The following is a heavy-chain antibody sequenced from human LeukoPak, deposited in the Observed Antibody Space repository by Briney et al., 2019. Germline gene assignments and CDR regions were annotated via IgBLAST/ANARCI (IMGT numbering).Heavy chain of an antibody. CDR2: INHSGST. CDR3: ASDDWFDP. CDR1: GFTFSDYY. V-gene: IGHV4-34*01. J-gene: IGHJ5*02. Sequence: PGGSLRLSCAASGFTFSDYYMSWIRQPPGKGLEWIGEINHSGSTNYNPSLKSRVTISVDTSKNQFSLKLSSVTAADTAVYYCASDDWFDPWGQGTLVTVSS.